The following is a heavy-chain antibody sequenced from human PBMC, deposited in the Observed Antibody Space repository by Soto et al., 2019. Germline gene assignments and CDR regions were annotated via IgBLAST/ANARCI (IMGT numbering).Heavy chain of an antibody. D-gene: IGHD3-10*01. CDR1: GGSISSYY. CDR2: IYYSGST. J-gene: IGHJ6*03. V-gene: IGHV4-59*01. CDR3: ARASLDRYGSGSYYYYYYMDV. Sequence: SETLSLTCTVSGGSISSYYWSWIRQPPGKGLEWIGYIYYSGSTNYNPSLKSRVTISVDTSKNQFSLKLSSVTAADTAVYYCARASLDRYGSGSYYYYYYMDVWGKGTTVTVSS.